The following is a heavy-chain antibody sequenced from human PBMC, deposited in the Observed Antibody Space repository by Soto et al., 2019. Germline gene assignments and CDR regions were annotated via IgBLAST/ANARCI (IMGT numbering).Heavy chain of an antibody. V-gene: IGHV1-69*01. D-gene: IGHD4-17*01. CDR2: IIPMFGRA. CDR3: ARGGVYGGLRNERYNWFDP. J-gene: IGHJ5*02. CDR1: GGSFDTYT. Sequence: QVQLVQSGAEVKKPGSSVKVSCRASGGSFDTYTISWVRQAPGQGLEWMGGIIPMFGRANYAQKFQGRVTFNADESTSIVYMELSSLRSEDTAVYYCARGGVYGGLRNERYNWFDPWGQGTLVTVSS.